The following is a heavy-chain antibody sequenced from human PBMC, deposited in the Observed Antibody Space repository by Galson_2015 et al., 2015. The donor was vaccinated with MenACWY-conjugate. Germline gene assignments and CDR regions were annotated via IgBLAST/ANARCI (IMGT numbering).Heavy chain of an antibody. CDR2: ISGYNGNT. D-gene: IGHD3-22*01. J-gene: IGHJ4*02. Sequence: SVKVSCKASGYTFTSSDINWVRQAPGQGLEWMGWISGYNGNTNYAQKFQGRVTLTTDTSTSTAYMELRSLRSDDTAVYYCARSLDYYHSSGSRCYFDYWGQGTLVTVSS. CDR1: GYTFTSSD. CDR3: ARSLDYYHSSGSRCYFDY. V-gene: IGHV1-18*01.